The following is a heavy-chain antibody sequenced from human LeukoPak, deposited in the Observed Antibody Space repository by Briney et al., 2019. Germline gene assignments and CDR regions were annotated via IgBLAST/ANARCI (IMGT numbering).Heavy chain of an antibody. J-gene: IGHJ4*02. D-gene: IGHD4-17*01. CDR2: ISGIGGSA. V-gene: IGHV3-23*01. CDR3: ARQATVTTFSPVVY. Sequence: GGSLRLSCAASGCTYSCYAWSWIRQAPGKGLEWVSSISGIGGSAYYADSVKGRFTISRDNSKNTLYLQMNSLRAEDTAVYSCARQATVTTFSPVVYWGQGTLVTVSS. CDR1: GCTYSCYA.